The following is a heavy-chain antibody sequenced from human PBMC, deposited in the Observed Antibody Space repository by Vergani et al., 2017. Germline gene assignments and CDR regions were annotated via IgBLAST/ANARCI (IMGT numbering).Heavy chain of an antibody. Sequence: QVQLQESGPGLVKPSETLSLTCTVSGGSISSYYWSWIRQPPGKGLEWIGYIYYSGRTNYNPALKSRVTISVDTSKNQFSLKLSSVTAADTAVYYCASLRYRGWYYFDYWGQGTLVTVSS. CDR1: GGSISSYY. CDR2: IYYSGRT. CDR3: ASLRYRGWYYFDY. D-gene: IGHD6-19*01. V-gene: IGHV4-59*01. J-gene: IGHJ4*02.